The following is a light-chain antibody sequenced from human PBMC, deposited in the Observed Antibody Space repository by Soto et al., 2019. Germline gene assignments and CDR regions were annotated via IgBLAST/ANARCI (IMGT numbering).Light chain of an antibody. V-gene: IGKV1-39*01. Sequence: DLQMTQSPSSLSASLGGRVTITCRPSQSIDNFLNWYQQKPGKAPNILIYAASSLQSGVSYRLSGSGSGTDLNLTISSLQPEDSATYYCQKSYSLPYTFGQGTKVDIK. CDR1: QSIDNF. J-gene: IGKJ2*01. CDR2: AAS. CDR3: QKSYSLPYT.